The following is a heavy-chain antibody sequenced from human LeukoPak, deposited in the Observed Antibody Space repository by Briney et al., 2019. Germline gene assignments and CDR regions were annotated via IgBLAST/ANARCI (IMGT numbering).Heavy chain of an antibody. Sequence: ASVKVSCKASGYTFTSYGISWVRQAPGQGLEWMGWISAYNGNTNYAQKLQGRVTMTTDTSTSTAYMELRSLRSDDTAVYYCARGGPPYYYDMAVRRRYNWFDPWGQGTLVTVSS. CDR3: ARGGPPYYYDMAVRRRYNWFDP. D-gene: IGHD3-22*01. CDR1: GYTFTSYG. J-gene: IGHJ5*02. CDR2: ISAYNGNT. V-gene: IGHV1-18*01.